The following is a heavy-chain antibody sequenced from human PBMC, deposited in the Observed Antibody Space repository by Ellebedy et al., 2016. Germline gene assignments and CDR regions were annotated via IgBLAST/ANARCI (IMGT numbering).Heavy chain of an antibody. D-gene: IGHD1-26*01. Sequence: GGSLRLSCTASGFTFSYYWMSWVRQAPGKGLEWVANIKQHGSEKDYVDSVKGRFTISRDDAKNSLYLQMNSLRAEDTAVYYCASFSGSYRNLDYWGQGTLVTVSS. CDR1: GFTFSYYW. V-gene: IGHV3-7*03. J-gene: IGHJ4*02. CDR2: IKQHGSEK. CDR3: ASFSGSYRNLDY.